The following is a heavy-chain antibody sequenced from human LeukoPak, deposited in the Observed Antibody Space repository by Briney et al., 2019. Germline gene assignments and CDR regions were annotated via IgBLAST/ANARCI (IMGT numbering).Heavy chain of an antibody. Sequence: SETLSLTCAVYGGSFSGYYWSWICQPPGKGLEWIGEINHSGSTNYNPSLKSRVTISVDTSKNQFSLKLSSVTAADTAVYYCARGRAFYVWGSYRPYYFDYWGQGTLVTVSS. CDR1: GGSFSGYY. J-gene: IGHJ4*02. D-gene: IGHD3-16*02. V-gene: IGHV4-34*01. CDR3: ARGRAFYVWGSYRPYYFDY. CDR2: INHSGST.